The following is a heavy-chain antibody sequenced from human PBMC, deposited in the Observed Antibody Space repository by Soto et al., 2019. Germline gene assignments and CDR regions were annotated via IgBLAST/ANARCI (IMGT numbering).Heavy chain of an antibody. CDR2: INPKSGGT. J-gene: IGHJ4*02. CDR1: GYTFTVYY. D-gene: IGHD1-26*01. Sequence: QVQLVQSGAEVKKPGASVNVSCKASGYTFTVYYMHWVRQAPGQGLEWMGWINPKSGGTMYPQKFQGGVIMTWETSISTAKMALTRLGSDDTACYYGAGDLAKGGGSAGFDYWGQGTLVTVSS. V-gene: IGHV1-2*02. CDR3: AGDLAKGGGSAGFDY.